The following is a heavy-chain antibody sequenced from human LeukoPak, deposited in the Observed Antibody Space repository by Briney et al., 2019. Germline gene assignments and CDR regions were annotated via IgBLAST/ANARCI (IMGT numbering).Heavy chain of an antibody. V-gene: IGHV5-51*01. J-gene: IGHJ4*02. Sequence: GESLKISCKGSGYSFTSYWIGWVRQMPGKGLEWMGIIYPGDSDTRYSPSFQGQVTISADKSISTAYLQWSSLKASDTAMYYCARHGPPDTAMGLIWGEFDYWGQGTLVTVSS. CDR3: ARHGPPDTAMGLIWGEFDY. D-gene: IGHD5-18*01. CDR1: GYSFTSYW. CDR2: IYPGDSDT.